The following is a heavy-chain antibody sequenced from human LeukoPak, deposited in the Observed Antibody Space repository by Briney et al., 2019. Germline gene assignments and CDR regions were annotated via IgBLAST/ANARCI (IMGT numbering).Heavy chain of an antibody. CDR1: SGSISSGGYS. J-gene: IGHJ4*02. CDR3: AREGYSYGSD. V-gene: IGHV4-30-4*07. Sequence: SKTLSLTCAVSSGSISSGGYSWSWIRQPPGKGLEWIGYIYYSGSTYYNPSLKSRVTISVDTSKNQFSLKLSSVTAADTAVYYCAREGYSYGSDWGQGTLVTVSS. D-gene: IGHD5-18*01. CDR2: IYYSGST.